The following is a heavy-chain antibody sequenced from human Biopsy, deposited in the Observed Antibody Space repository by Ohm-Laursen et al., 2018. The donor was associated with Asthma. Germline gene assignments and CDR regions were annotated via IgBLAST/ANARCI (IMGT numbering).Heavy chain of an antibody. J-gene: IGHJ6*02. CDR2: ISVYNGNT. V-gene: IGHV1-18*01. CDR1: GYTFNSAG. CDR3: ARAVDYSHYYGIDV. D-gene: IGHD3-10*01. Sequence: ASVKVSCKTSGYTFNSAGITWVRQAPGQGLEWMGWISVYNGNTKVAQKLQDRVTMITDTYTSTAYMELRSLRSDDTAVYFCARAVDYSHYYGIDVWGQGTAVTVS.